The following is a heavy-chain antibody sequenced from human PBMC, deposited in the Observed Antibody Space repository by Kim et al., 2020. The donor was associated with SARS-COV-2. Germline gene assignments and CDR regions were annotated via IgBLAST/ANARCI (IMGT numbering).Heavy chain of an antibody. CDR3: ARLSGTKSFGYYYYYMDV. Sequence: ASVKVSCKASGYTFTGYYMHWVRQAPGQGLEWMGWINPNSGGTNYAQKFQGRVTMTRDTSISTAYMELSRLRSDDTAVYYCARLSGTKSFGYYYYYMDVWGKGTTVTVSS. V-gene: IGHV1-2*02. J-gene: IGHJ6*03. D-gene: IGHD1-7*01. CDR1: GYTFTGYY. CDR2: INPNSGGT.